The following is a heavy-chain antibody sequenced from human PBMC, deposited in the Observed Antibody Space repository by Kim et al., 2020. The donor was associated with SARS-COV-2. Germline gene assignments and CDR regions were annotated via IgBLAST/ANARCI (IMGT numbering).Heavy chain of an antibody. J-gene: IGHJ6*02. CDR2: IWYDGSNK. D-gene: IGHD6-13*01. CDR3: ARDFRYSSSWFYYYYGMDV. Sequence: GGSLRLSCAASGFTFSSYGMHWVRQAPGKGLEWVAVIWYDGSNKYYADSVKGRFTISRDNSKNTLYLQMNSLRAEDTAVYYCARDFRYSSSWFYYYYGMDVWGHGTTVTVSS. V-gene: IGHV3-33*01. CDR1: GFTFSSYG.